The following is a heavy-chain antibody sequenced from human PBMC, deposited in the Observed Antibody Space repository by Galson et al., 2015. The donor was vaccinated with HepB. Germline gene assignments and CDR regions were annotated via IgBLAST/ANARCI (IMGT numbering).Heavy chain of an antibody. J-gene: IGHJ6*03. Sequence: LRLSCAASGFTFRSYWMSWVRQAPGKGLEWVANIKQDGSEKYYVDSVKGRFTISRDNAKNSLYLQMNSLRAEDTAVYYCARDDYDFWSGYYFYYYYYYMDVWGKGTTVTVSS. CDR2: IKQDGSEK. CDR3: ARDDYDFWSGYYFYYYYYYMDV. CDR1: GFTFRSYW. D-gene: IGHD3-3*01. V-gene: IGHV3-7*01.